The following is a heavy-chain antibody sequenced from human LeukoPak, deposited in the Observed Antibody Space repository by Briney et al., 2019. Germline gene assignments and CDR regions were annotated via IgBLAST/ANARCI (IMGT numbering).Heavy chain of an antibody. V-gene: IGHV3-23*01. CDR3: TSLLGYCNNDGCFNWFDP. CDR1: GLTFSENA. D-gene: IGHD2-8*01. J-gene: IGHJ5*02. Sequence: GGSLRLSCEASGLTFSENAMSWVRQAPGKGLEWVSFITLSGVSTFYADSVKGRFTISRDNSKNTVFLQMDSLRAEDTAIYYCTSLLGYCNNDGCFNWFDPWGQGTLVTVSS. CDR2: ITLSGVST.